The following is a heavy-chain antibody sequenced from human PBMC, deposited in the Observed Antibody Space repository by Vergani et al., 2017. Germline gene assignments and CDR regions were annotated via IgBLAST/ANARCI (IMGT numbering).Heavy chain of an antibody. CDR3: ARGDTQVPATSHFYYMDV. CDR2: IFYSGTT. V-gene: IGHV4-31*11. D-gene: IGHD6-25*01. J-gene: IGHJ6*03. CDR1: GGSISSGDHC. Sequence: QVQLQESGPGVVKPSQTLSPTLAVPGGSISSGDHCWTWIRQRPGKGLEWIGYIFYSGTTYDNPSLRSRLTLSVDTSQNQFSLKLRSVIAADTAVYYCARGDTQVPATSHFYYMDVWGKGTTVVVSS.